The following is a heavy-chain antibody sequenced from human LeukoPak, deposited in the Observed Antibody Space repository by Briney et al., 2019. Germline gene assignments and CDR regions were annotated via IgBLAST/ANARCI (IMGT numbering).Heavy chain of an antibody. CDR2: IRSDGTNK. V-gene: IGHV3-30*02. Sequence: PGGSLRLSCAASGFTFNSYGMYWVRQAPGKGLEWVAFIRSDGTNKYYADSVRGRFTISRDNSKNTLYLQMNSLRAEDTAVYYCAKDAGPYHMGLYYFDYWGQGTLVTVSS. CDR1: GFTFNSYG. J-gene: IGHJ4*02. D-gene: IGHD3/OR15-3a*01. CDR3: AKDAGPYHMGLYYFDY.